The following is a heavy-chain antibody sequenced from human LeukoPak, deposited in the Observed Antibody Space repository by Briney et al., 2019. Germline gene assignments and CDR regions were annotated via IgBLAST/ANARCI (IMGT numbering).Heavy chain of an antibody. D-gene: IGHD6-13*01. CDR3: ARNWYGSSWSEQIYYFDY. V-gene: IGHV4-38-2*02. CDR2: VYHSGST. J-gene: IGHJ4*02. Sequence: SETLSLTCTVSGNSISSGYYWDWIRQPPGKGLQWIGSVYHSGSTYYNPSLKSRITISVDTSKNQFSLKLSSVTAADTAVYYCARNWYGSSWSEQIYYFDYWGQGTLVTVSS. CDR1: GNSISSGYY.